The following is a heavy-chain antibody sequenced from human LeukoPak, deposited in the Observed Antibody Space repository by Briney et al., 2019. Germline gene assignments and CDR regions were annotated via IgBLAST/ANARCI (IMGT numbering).Heavy chain of an antibody. CDR3: TTTSPGESDY. J-gene: IGHJ4*02. CDR1: GFTFGDYA. CDR2: IRSKSYGGTT. Sequence: GGSLRLSCTASGFTFGDYAMSWVRQAPGKGLEWVGFIRSKSYGGTTQYAAAVKGRFTISRDGSKSIAYLQMNSLKTEDTAVYYCTTTSPGESDYWGQGTLVTVSS. D-gene: IGHD1-1*01. V-gene: IGHV3-49*04.